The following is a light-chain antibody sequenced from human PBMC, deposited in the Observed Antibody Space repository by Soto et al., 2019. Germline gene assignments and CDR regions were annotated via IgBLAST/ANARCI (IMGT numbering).Light chain of an antibody. V-gene: IGKV3-15*01. CDR2: DTS. Sequence: EVVMTQSPATLSVSPGDKVTLSCRASQSVTRKLAWYQQKPGQAPRLLIYDTSTRDTDIPVRFSGGGSGTEFTLTISSLQSEDFAVYYCQQYNYWPVTFGGGTKVESK. CDR1: QSVTRK. J-gene: IGKJ4*01. CDR3: QQYNYWPVT.